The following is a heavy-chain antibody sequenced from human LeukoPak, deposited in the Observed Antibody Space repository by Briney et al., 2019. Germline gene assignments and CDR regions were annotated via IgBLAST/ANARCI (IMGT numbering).Heavy chain of an antibody. CDR3: ARVSGHTSDF. D-gene: IGHD3-10*01. V-gene: IGHV3-33*01. CDR2: IWYDGRKS. Sequence: GSSLRLSCAASGFTFSSHGIDWVRQAPGKGLEWVGVIWYDGRKSDYAESVKGRFTISRDNSKNTVDLQMYSLRVEDTAVYYCARVSGHTSDFWGQGTLVTVSS. J-gene: IGHJ4*02. CDR1: GFTFSSHG.